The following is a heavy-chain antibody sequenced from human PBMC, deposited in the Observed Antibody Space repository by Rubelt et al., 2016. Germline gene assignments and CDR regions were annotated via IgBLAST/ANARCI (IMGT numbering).Heavy chain of an antibody. CDR2: ITISGGST. Sequence: GGSLRLSCAASGFTFSNYAMSWVRQAPGKGLEWVSTITISGGSTDYADSVKGRFTISRDNSKNTLYLQMNSLRDEDTAVYYCARAGGGGLYSSSYDYWGQGTLVTVSS. J-gene: IGHJ4*02. CDR3: ARAGGGGLYSSSYDY. V-gene: IGHV3-23*01. D-gene: IGHD6-13*01. CDR1: GFTFSNYA.